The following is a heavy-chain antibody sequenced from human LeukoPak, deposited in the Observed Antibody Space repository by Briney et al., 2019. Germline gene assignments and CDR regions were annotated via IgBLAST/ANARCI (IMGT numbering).Heavy chain of an antibody. CDR2: INPNSGGT. J-gene: IGHJ5*02. D-gene: IGHD6-19*01. CDR3: ARAYHGYSSGWYWFDP. V-gene: IGHV1-2*06. CDR1: GYTFTGYY. Sequence: ASVKVSCKASGYTFTGYYMHWVRQAPGQGLEWMGRINPNSGGTNYAQKFQGRVTMTRDTSISTAYMELSRLRSDDTAVYYCARAYHGYSSGWYWFDPWGQGTLVTVSS.